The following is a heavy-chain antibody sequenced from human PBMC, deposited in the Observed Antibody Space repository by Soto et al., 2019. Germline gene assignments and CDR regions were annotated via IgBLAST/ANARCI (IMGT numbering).Heavy chain of an antibody. Sequence: PWGSLKLYCAASGVTFNIYGMHLVRQATGKGLEWVAVIWYDGSNKYYADSVKGRFTISRDNSKNTVYLQMNSLRAEDTAVYYSARGTHSVVVTATDYWGHGTRVTVSS. CDR3: ARGTHSVVVTATDY. CDR2: IWYDGSNK. D-gene: IGHD2-21*02. CDR1: GVTFNIYG. V-gene: IGHV3-33*01. J-gene: IGHJ4*01.